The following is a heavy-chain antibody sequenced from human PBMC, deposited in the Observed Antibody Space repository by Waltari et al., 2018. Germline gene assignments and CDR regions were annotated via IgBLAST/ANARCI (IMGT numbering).Heavy chain of an antibody. V-gene: IGHV3-30*01. CDR1: GFTFSTYT. J-gene: IGHJ4*02. Sequence: QVQLVESGGGVVQPGRSLRLSCAASGFTFSTYTWHWVRQAPGKGLEWVAVTSHDESHKYYADSVKGRFTISKDNSKNTLYLQMNSPSTEDTAMYYCARDDRDGLPDYFDFWGQGTLVTVSS. CDR2: TSHDESHK. D-gene: IGHD2-8*01. CDR3: ARDDRDGLPDYFDF.